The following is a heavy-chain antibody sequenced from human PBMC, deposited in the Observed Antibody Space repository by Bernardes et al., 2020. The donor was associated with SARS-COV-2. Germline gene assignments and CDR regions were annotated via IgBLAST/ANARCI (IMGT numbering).Heavy chain of an antibody. D-gene: IGHD2-21*01. CDR3: ARTFYYDRGGDSVFDQ. CDR2: ISPKSGAT. Sequence: SVKVSCKASGYTFSDYYIHWLRQAPGQGLEWMGWISPKSGATNYAQNFQGRVTMTRDTSINTDYMELNRLRSDDTAVYCCARTFYYDRGGDSVFDQWGQGTLLTVSS. J-gene: IGHJ4*02. CDR1: GYTFSDYY. V-gene: IGHV1-2*02.